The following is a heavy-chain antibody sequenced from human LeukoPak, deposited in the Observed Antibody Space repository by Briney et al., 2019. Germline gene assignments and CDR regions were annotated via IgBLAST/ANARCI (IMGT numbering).Heavy chain of an antibody. Sequence: SETLSLTCTVSGGSISSYYWSWIRQPPGKGLEWIGYIYYSGSTNYNPSLKSRVTISVDTSKNQFSLKLSSVTAADTAVYYCARATVADYYFDYWGQGTLVTASS. CDR1: GGSISSYY. CDR3: ARATVADYYFDY. J-gene: IGHJ4*02. D-gene: IGHD2-15*01. V-gene: IGHV4-59*01. CDR2: IYYSGST.